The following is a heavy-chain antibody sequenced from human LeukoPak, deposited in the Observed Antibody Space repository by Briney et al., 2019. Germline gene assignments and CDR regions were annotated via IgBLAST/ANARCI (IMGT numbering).Heavy chain of an antibody. Sequence: SETPSLTCTVSGGSISSSSYYWGWIRQPPGKGLEWIGSIYYSGSTYYNPSLKSRVTISVDTSKNQFSLNLSSVTAADTAVYYCARQEIGLRSFDPWGQGTLVTVSS. D-gene: IGHD3/OR15-3a*01. V-gene: IGHV4-39*01. J-gene: IGHJ5*02. CDR3: ARQEIGLRSFDP. CDR2: IYYSGST. CDR1: GGSISSSSYY.